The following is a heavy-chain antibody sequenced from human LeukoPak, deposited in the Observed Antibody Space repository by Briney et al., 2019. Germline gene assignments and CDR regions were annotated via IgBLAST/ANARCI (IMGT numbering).Heavy chain of an antibody. CDR2: IQSDGSKQ. D-gene: IGHD5-18*01. V-gene: IGHV3-33*01. J-gene: IGHJ5*02. CDR3: ARDVDTSSHSSQLDP. CDR1: GFAFSTFG. Sequence: GSLRLSCATAGFAFSTFGIHWVRQTPGKGLEWAAAIQSDGSKQYYGDSVKGRFTISRDSSKNTVYLQMNSLRDEDTAVYYCARDVDTSSHSSQLDPWGQGTLVTVSS.